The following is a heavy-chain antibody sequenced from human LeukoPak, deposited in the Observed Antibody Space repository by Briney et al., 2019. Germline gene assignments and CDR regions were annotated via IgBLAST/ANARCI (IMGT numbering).Heavy chain of an antibody. CDR3: ARRGMATINNYYYYYMDV. D-gene: IGHD5-24*01. Sequence: SETLSLTRTVSGGSISSGGYYWSWIRQHPGKGLEWIGYIYYSGSTYYNPSLKSRVTISVDTSKNQFSLKLSSVTAADTAVYYCARRGMATINNYYYYYMDVWGKGTTVTVSS. CDR1: GGSISSGGYY. J-gene: IGHJ6*03. V-gene: IGHV4-31*03. CDR2: IYYSGST.